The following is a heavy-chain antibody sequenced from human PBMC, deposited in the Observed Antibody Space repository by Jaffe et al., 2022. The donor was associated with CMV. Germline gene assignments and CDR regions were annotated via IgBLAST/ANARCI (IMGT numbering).Heavy chain of an antibody. D-gene: IGHD5-18*01. V-gene: IGHV3-23*04. J-gene: IGHJ4*02. CDR3: AKVVYGGGYSYGKVRSGFDY. Sequence: EVQLVESGGGLVQPGGSLRLSCAASGFTFSSYAMSWVRQAPGKGLEWVSAISGSGGSTYYADSVKGRFTISRDNSKNTLYLQMNSLRAEDTAVYYCAKVVYGGGYSYGKVRSGFDYWGQGTLVTVSS. CDR2: ISGSGGST. CDR1: GFTFSSYA.